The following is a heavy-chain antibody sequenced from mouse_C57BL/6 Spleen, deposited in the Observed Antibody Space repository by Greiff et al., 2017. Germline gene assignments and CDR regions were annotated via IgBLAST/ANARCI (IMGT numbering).Heavy chain of an antibody. V-gene: IGHV1-7*01. CDR1: GYTFTSYW. D-gene: IGHD3-2*02. CDR2: INPSSGYT. CDR3: ARGELRPHYYAMDY. Sequence: QVQLQQPGAELVMPGASVKLSCKASGYTFTSYWMHWVKQRPGQGLEWIGYINPSSGYTKYNQKFKDKATLTADKSSSTAYMQLSSLTYDDSAVYYCARGELRPHYYAMDYWGQGTSVTVSS. J-gene: IGHJ4*01.